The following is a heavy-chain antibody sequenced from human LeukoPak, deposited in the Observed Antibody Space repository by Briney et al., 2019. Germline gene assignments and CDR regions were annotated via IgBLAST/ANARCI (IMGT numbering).Heavy chain of an antibody. J-gene: IGHJ3*02. D-gene: IGHD4-17*01. Sequence: GGSLRLSCAASGFTFSSYSMNWVRQAPGKGLEWVAVIWYDGSNKYYADSVKGRFTISRDNSKNTLYLQMNSLRAEDTAVYYCARETSATVTTDSDAFDIWGQGTMVTVSS. CDR3: ARETSATVTTDSDAFDI. CDR2: IWYDGSNK. V-gene: IGHV3-33*08. CDR1: GFTFSSYS.